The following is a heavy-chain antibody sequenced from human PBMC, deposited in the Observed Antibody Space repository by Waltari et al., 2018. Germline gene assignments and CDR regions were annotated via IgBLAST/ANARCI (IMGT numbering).Heavy chain of an antibody. CDR1: GGSISSGSYY. CDR3: ARFMVRGVMYWFDP. J-gene: IGHJ5*02. V-gene: IGHV4-39*07. Sequence: QLQLQESGPGLVKPSETLSLTCTVSGGSISSGSYYWGWIRQPPGKGLEWIGSIYYSGSTYYNPSLKSRVTISVDTSKNQFSLKLSSVTAADTAVYYCARFMVRGVMYWFDPWGQGTLVTVSS. D-gene: IGHD3-10*01. CDR2: IYYSGST.